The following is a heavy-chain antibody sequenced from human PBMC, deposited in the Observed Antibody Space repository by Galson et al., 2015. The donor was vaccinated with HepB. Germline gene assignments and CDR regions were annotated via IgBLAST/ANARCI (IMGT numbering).Heavy chain of an antibody. CDR3: ATYCWSGRKYDAFDI. CDR2: INQYGSEK. CDR1: GFTFSSYR. D-gene: IGHD2-8*02. V-gene: IGHV3-7*03. Sequence: SLRLSCAASGFTFSSYRMSWVRQAPGKGLEWVANINQYGSEKYYVDSMKGRFTISRDNARNSLYLQMNSLRVEDTAVYYCATYCWSGRKYDAFDIWGQGTMVTVSS. J-gene: IGHJ3*02.